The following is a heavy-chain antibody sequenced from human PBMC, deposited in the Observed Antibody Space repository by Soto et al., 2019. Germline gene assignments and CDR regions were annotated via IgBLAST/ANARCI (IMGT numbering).Heavy chain of an antibody. D-gene: IGHD5-12*01. CDR3: ARDLGYITRTYYYYYMDV. Sequence: GASVKVSCKASGYTFTSYYMHWVRQAPGQGLGWMGIINPSGGSTSYAQKFQGRVTMTRDTSTSTVYMELSSLRSEDTAVYYCARDLGYITRTYYYYYMDVWGKGTTVTVSS. CDR1: GYTFTSYY. J-gene: IGHJ6*03. V-gene: IGHV1-46*03. CDR2: INPSGGST.